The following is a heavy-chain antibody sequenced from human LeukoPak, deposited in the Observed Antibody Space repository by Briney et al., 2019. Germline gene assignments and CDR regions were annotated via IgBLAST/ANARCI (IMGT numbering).Heavy chain of an antibody. J-gene: IGHJ4*02. CDR3: ARQRVSYFDY. V-gene: IGHV4-61*02. CDR2: IYTSGST. D-gene: IGHD3-10*01. CDR1: GGSISSGSYY. Sequence: SQTLSLTCTVSGGSISSGSYYWSWIRQPAGKGLEWIGRIYTSGSTNYNPSLKCRVTISVDTSKNQFSLKLSSVTAADTAVYYCARQRVSYFDYWGQGTLVTVSS.